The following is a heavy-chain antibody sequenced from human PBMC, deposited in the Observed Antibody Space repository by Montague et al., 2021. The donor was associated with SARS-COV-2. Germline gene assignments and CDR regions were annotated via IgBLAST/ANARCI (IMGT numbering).Heavy chain of an antibody. V-gene: IGHV4-34*01. CDR2: INHSANT. CDR3: ASGIYPSGSYYNRYYYGLNI. Sequence: SETLSLTCAVHGGSLSGYYWSWIRQPPEKGLEWIGEINHSANTKYNPSLKSPVTISIDTSKSQFSLKMTSVTAADTATYYCASGIYPSGSYYNRYYYGLNIWGQGTTVIVSS. D-gene: IGHD3-10*01. J-gene: IGHJ6*02. CDR1: GGSLSGYY.